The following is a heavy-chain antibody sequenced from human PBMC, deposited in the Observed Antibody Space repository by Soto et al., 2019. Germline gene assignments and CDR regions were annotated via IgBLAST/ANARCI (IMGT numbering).Heavy chain of an antibody. CDR3: ARGLEIFLYGMDV. Sequence: SESLSLACAVYGGSVSGYYWSWIRQPPGKGLEWIGEINHSGSTNYNPSLKSRVTISVDTSKNQFSLKLSSVTAADTAVYYCARGLEIFLYGMDVWGQGTTVTVSS. CDR2: INHSGST. J-gene: IGHJ6*02. D-gene: IGHD1-1*01. CDR1: GGSVSGYY. V-gene: IGHV4-34*01.